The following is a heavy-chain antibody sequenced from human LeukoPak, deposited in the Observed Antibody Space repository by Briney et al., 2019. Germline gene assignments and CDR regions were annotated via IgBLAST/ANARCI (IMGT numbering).Heavy chain of an antibody. CDR1: GYTFTSYG. CDR3: ARAEASRSSGKILGY. Sequence: ASVKVSCKASGYTFTSYGISWVRQAPGQGLEWMGWISAYNGNTNYAQKLQGRVTMTTDTSTSTAYMELSSLTSEDTAVYYCARAEASRSSGKILGYWGQGTLVTVSS. J-gene: IGHJ4*02. V-gene: IGHV1-18*01. CDR2: ISAYNGNT. D-gene: IGHD1-26*01.